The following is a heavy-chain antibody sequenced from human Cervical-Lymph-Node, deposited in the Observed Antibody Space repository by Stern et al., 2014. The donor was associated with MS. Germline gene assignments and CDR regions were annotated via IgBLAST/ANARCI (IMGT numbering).Heavy chain of an antibody. Sequence: VQLVESGAEVKNPGASVKVSCKASGYTFHDYSIHWLRPVLGQGLEWMGRINPKSGDTNYAQKFQGRVTMTRDTSITTAYMELSGLRSDETAVYYCAFTGDIVLTPSVEDYNYGLDVWGQGTTVTVSS. V-gene: IGHV1-2*06. J-gene: IGHJ6*02. CDR2: INPKSGDT. CDR3: AFTGDIVLTPSVEDYNYGLDV. CDR1: GYTFHDYS. D-gene: IGHD2-15*01.